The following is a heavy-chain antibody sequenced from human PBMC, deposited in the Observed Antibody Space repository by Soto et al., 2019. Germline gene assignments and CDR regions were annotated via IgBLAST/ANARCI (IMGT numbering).Heavy chain of an antibody. CDR3: ARDPYDLSSGYPPTYRMDV. Sequence: GGSLRLSCAASGFTFSSYWMSWVRQAPGKGLEWVANIKQDGSEKYYVDSVKGRFTISRDNAKNSLYLQMNSLRAEDTAVYYCARDPYDLSSGYPPTYRMDVCGQGTTVTVSS. CDR2: IKQDGSEK. V-gene: IGHV3-7*01. CDR1: GFTFSSYW. J-gene: IGHJ6*02. D-gene: IGHD3-3*01.